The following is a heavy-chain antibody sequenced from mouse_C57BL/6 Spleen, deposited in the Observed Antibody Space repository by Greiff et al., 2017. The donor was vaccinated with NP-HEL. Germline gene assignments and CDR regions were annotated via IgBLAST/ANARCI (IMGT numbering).Heavy chain of an antibody. CDR3: ARALNDEGAFFDY. CDR1: GYTFTDYN. Sequence: DVKLVESGPELVKPGASVKMSCKASGYTFTDYNMHWVKQSHGKSLEWIGYINPNNGGTSYNQKFKGKATLTVNKSSSTAYMELRSLTSEDSAVYYCARALNDEGAFFDYWGQGTTLTVSS. D-gene: IGHD2-12*01. CDR2: INPNNGGT. V-gene: IGHV1-22*01. J-gene: IGHJ2*01.